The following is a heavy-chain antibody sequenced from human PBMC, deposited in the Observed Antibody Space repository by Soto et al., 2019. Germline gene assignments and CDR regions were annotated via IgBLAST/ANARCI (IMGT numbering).Heavy chain of an antibody. V-gene: IGHV1-58*01. CDR3: AAVTSLSRYCERFVE. J-gene: IGHJ4*02. D-gene: IGHD3-9*01. Sequence: QMQLVQSGPEVKKPGTSVRVSCKASGSTFSRSAVQWVRQARGQRLEWIGWIVVGSGNTNYAQKIQETVTITSDMATRTVYIALSSLRSEGTAVYYCAAVTSLSRYCERFVEWGPGTRVTVSS. CDR2: IVVGSGNT. CDR1: GSTFSRSA.